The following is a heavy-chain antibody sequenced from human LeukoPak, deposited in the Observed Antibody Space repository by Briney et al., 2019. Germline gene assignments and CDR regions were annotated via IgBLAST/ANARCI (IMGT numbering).Heavy chain of an antibody. CDR1: GGSISSNSYY. CDR3: ARDPGY. Sequence: SETLSLTCTVSGGSISSNSYYWGWIRQPPGKGLEWIGEIYHSGSTNYNPSLKSRVTISVDKSKNQFSLKLSSVTAADTAVYYCARDPGYWGQGTLVTVSS. V-gene: IGHV4-39*07. CDR2: IYHSGST. J-gene: IGHJ4*02.